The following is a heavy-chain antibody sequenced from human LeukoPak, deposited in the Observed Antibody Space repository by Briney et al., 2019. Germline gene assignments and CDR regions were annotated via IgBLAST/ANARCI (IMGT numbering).Heavy chain of an antibody. J-gene: IGHJ3*02. CDR1: GFTFSSYS. CDR2: ISSSSSYI. Sequence: GGSLRLSCAASGFTFSSYSMNWVRQAPGKGLEWVSSISSSSSYIYYADSVKGRFTISRDNAKNSLYLQMNSLRAEDTAVYYRASPGYCSSTSCYTSDDAFDIWGQGTMVTVSS. V-gene: IGHV3-21*01. CDR3: ASPGYCSSTSCYTSDDAFDI. D-gene: IGHD2-2*02.